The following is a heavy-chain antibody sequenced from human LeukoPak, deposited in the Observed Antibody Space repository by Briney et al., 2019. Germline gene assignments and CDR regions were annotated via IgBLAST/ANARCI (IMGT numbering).Heavy chain of an antibody. CDR3: ARGVWIWCSGSYLNAFDI. J-gene: IGHJ3*02. CDR2: IYTSGST. Sequence: SETLSLTCTVSGGSISSGSYYWSWIRQPAGKGLEWIGRIYTSGSTNYNPSLKSRVTISVDTSKNQFSLKLSSVTAADTAVYYCARGVWIWCSGSYLNAFDIWGQGTMVTVSS. CDR1: GGSISSGSYY. V-gene: IGHV4-61*02. D-gene: IGHD1-26*01.